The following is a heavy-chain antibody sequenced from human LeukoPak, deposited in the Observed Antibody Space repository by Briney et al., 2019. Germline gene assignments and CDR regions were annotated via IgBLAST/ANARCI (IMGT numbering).Heavy chain of an antibody. V-gene: IGHV5-51*01. J-gene: IGHJ5*02. D-gene: IGHD6-13*01. CDR3: ARHSYSTPGGWFDP. Sequence: GGSLQSSSQASGYCFIHYWIGWGGQLPGKGVEWMGIIYPGDSHTRYRPSFQGQVTISADKSISTAYLQWSSLKASDTAMYYCARHSYSTPGGWFDPWGQGTLVTVSS. CDR1: GYCFIHYW. CDR2: IYPGDSHT.